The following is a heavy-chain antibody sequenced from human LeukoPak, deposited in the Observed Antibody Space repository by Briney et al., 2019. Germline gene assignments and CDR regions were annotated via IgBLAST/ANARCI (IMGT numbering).Heavy chain of an antibody. CDR2: ISYSGST. CDR3: ARGNYYYYMDV. V-gene: IGHV4-59*01. Sequence: SETLSLTCTVSGGSISSYYWSWIRQPPGKGLEWIGYISYSGSTNYNPSLKSRVTISVDTSKNQFSLKVSSVTAADTAVYYCARGNYYYYMDVWGKGTTVTVSS. J-gene: IGHJ6*03. CDR1: GGSISSYY.